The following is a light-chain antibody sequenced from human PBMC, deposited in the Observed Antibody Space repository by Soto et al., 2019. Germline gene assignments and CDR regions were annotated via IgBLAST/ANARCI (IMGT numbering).Light chain of an antibody. CDR1: QSISGW. J-gene: IGKJ3*01. V-gene: IGKV1-5*03. CDR2: KAS. CDR3: QQYDSLVT. Sequence: DIQMTQSPSTLSASVGDRVTITCRASQSISGWLAWYQQKPGEAPKLLIYKASSLESGVPSRFSGSGSGTEFTLTISSLQPDDFATYYCQQYDSLVTFGPGTKVDIK.